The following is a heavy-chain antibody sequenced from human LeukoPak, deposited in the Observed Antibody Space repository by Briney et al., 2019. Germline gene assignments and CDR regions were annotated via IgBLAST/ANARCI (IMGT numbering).Heavy chain of an antibody. CDR2: ISAQNGNT. CDR1: GYTSSNYG. J-gene: IGHJ4*02. V-gene: IGHV1-18*01. Sequence: ASVTVSCRASGYTSSNYGFSWVRQAPGQGLEWMGWISAQNGNTIYAQKVQGRVTMTTDTSTSTAYMELRSLRSDDTAVYYCARDGDWARSSDYWGQGTLVTVSS. CDR3: ARDGDWARSSDY. D-gene: IGHD2-21*02.